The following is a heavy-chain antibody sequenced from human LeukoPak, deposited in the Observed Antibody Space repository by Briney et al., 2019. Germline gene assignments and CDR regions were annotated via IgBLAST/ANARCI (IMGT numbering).Heavy chain of an antibody. J-gene: IGHJ4*02. CDR3: ARDGGGGGWLRPFDY. CDR2: IYGSGST. Sequence: SETLSLTCTVSGGSISSDDYYWSWIRQPAGKGPEWIGRIYGSGSTNYRSSLKSRVTLSVDTSKNQFSLKLSSVTAADTAVYRCARDGGGGGWLRPFDYWGQGALVTGAS. D-gene: IGHD5-12*01. CDR1: GGSISSDDYY. V-gene: IGHV4-61*02.